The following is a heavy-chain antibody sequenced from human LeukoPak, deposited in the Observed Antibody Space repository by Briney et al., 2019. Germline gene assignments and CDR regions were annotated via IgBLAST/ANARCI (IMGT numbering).Heavy chain of an antibody. J-gene: IGHJ5*02. Sequence: SETLSPTCTVSGGSISSGDYYWSWIRQPPGKGLEWIAYMYYSGSTYYNPSLKSRVTMSADTSKNQFSLKLSSVTAADTAVYYSARGDWNDPYNWFDPWGQGTLVTVSS. D-gene: IGHD1-1*01. CDR2: MYYSGST. CDR1: GGSISSGDYY. CDR3: ARGDWNDPYNWFDP. V-gene: IGHV4-30-4*02.